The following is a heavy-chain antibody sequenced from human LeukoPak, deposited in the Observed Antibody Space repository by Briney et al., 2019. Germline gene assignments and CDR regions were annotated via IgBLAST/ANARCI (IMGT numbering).Heavy chain of an antibody. V-gene: IGHV4-39*01. Sequence: SETLSLTCTVSGGSISSSSYYWGWIRQPPGKGLEWIGSIYYSGSTYYNPSLKSRVTISVDTSKNQVSLKLSSVTAADTAVYYCARELNYDSSGYHFGYWGQGTLVTVSS. CDR2: IYYSGST. J-gene: IGHJ4*02. CDR1: GGSISSSSYY. CDR3: ARELNYDSSGYHFGY. D-gene: IGHD3-22*01.